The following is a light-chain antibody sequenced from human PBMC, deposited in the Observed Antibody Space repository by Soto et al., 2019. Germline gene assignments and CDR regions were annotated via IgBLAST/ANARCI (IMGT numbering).Light chain of an antibody. Sequence: QSVLTQPRSVSGSPGQSVTISCTGTSSVVGSYSYVSWYQQHPGKAPKLIIYDVNERPSGVPDRFSGSKSGNTASLTVSGLRAEDEADYYCCSYAGSSTYLFGTGTKVTVL. V-gene: IGLV2-11*01. CDR2: DVN. CDR1: SSVVGSYSY. J-gene: IGLJ1*01. CDR3: CSYAGSSTYL.